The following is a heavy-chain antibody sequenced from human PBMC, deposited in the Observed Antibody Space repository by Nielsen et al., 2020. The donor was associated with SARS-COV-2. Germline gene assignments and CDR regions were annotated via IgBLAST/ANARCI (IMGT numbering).Heavy chain of an antibody. J-gene: IGHJ3*02. Sequence: SVKVSCKASGDTFSSYAISWVRQAPGQGLEWMGRIIPILGIANYAQKFQGRVTITADKSTSTAYMELSSLRSEDTAVYYCARPYSSSDAFDIWGQGTMVTVSS. D-gene: IGHD6-13*01. V-gene: IGHV1-69*04. CDR2: IIPILGIA. CDR3: ARPYSSSDAFDI. CDR1: GDTFSSYA.